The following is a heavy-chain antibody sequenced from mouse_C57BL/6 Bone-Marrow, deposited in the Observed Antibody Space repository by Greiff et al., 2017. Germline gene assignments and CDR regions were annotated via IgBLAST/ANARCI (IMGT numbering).Heavy chain of an antibody. CDR3: ASSCCDYDEYIDV. V-gene: IGHV1-69*01. Sequence: VQLQQPGAELVMPGASVKLSCKASGYTFTSYWMHWVKQRPGQGLEWIGEIDPSDSYTNYNQKFKGKSTLTVDKSSSTAYMQLSSLTSEDSAVFYCASSCCDYDEYIDVWGTGTSVTVSS. D-gene: IGHD2-4*01. J-gene: IGHJ1*03. CDR2: IDPSDSYT. CDR1: GYTFTSYW.